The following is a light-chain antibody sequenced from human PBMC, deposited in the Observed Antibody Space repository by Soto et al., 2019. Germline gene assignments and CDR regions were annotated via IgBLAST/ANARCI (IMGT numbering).Light chain of an antibody. V-gene: IGKV3-15*01. Sequence: DIVMTQSPATLSVSPGEGATLSCGASQSITSNLAWYQQKPGQAPRLLIYGASSRATGIPARFSGSGSGTEFILTISSLQSEDFALYYCQQYNNWPLTFGGGTKVDIK. J-gene: IGKJ4*01. CDR2: GAS. CDR3: QQYNNWPLT. CDR1: QSITSN.